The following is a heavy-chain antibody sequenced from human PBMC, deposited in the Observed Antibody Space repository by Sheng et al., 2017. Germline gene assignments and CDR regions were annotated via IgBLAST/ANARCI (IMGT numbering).Heavy chain of an antibody. Sequence: QVQLQESGPGLVKPSETLSLTCAVSGYSISSGYYWGWIRQPPGKGLEWIGGIYHSGSTYYNPSLKSRVTISVDTSKNQFSLKLSSVTAADTAVYYCAREAYFDSGGFYYYFDYWGQGTLVTVSS. J-gene: IGHJ4*02. D-gene: IGHD3-22*01. CDR2: IYHSGST. V-gene: IGHV4-38-2*02. CDR3: AREAYFDSGGFYYYFDY. CDR1: GYSISSGYY.